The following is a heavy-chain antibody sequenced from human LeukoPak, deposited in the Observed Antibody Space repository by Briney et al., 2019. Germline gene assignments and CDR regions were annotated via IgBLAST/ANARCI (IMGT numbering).Heavy chain of an antibody. V-gene: IGHV4-39*01. J-gene: IGHJ6*03. CDR2: INYIGST. CDR3: ARRRFYYMDV. CDR1: GGSISSSDYY. Sequence: SETLSLTCTVSGGSISSSDYYWDWIRQSPGKGLEWIGSINYIGSTYYNPSLESRVTISVDTSKNQFSLKLSSVTAADTAVYYCARRRFYYMDVWGKGTTVTVSS. D-gene: IGHD3-3*01.